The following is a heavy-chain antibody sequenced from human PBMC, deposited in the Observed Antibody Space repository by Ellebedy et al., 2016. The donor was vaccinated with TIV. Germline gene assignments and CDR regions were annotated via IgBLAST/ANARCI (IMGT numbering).Heavy chain of an antibody. CDR3: AREVDTAMVGPFDY. CDR2: ISGSGGST. CDR1: GFTFSSYA. Sequence: GESLKISCAVSGFTFSSYAMSWVRQAPGKGLEWVSAISGSGGSTYYADSVKGRFTISRDNSKNTLYLQMNSLRAEDTAVYYCAREVDTAMVGPFDYWGQGTLVTVSS. J-gene: IGHJ4*02. V-gene: IGHV3-23*01. D-gene: IGHD5-18*01.